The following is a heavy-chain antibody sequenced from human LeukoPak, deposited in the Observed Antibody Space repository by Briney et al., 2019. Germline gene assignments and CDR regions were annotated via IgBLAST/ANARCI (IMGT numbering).Heavy chain of an antibody. J-gene: IGHJ4*02. CDR1: GFTFSAYY. Sequence: PGGSLRLSCAASGFTFSAYYMTWTRQAPGKGLEWVSYISRSGSTIFYADSVKGRFTISRDDAKNSLYLQMNSLRAEDTAIYYCARRHIDSYGGNSFDYWGQGTLVTVSS. CDR2: ISRSGSTI. V-gene: IGHV3-11*01. CDR3: ARRHIDSYGGNSFDY. D-gene: IGHD4-23*01.